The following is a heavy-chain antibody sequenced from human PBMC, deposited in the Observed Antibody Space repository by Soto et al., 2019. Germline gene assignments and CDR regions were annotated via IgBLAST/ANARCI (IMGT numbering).Heavy chain of an antibody. V-gene: IGHV3-13*01. CDR1: GFTFSSYD. CDR2: IGTAGDT. J-gene: IGHJ3*02. Sequence: EVQLVESGGGLVQPGGSLRLSCAASGFTFSSYDMHWVRQATGKGLEWVSAIGTAGDTYYPGSVKGRFTISRENANNSLYLPMNGLRGGDTAVYYCARSPPDYDYIWGSYRYDYKFDIWGQGTMVTVSS. CDR3: ARSPPDYDYIWGSYRYDYKFDI. D-gene: IGHD3-16*02.